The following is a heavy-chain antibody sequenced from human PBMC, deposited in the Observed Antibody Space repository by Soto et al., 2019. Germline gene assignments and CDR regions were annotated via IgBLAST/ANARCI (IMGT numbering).Heavy chain of an antibody. Sequence: ASVKVSCKVSGYTLTELSMHWVRQAPGKGLEWMGGFDPEDGETIYAQKFQGRVTMTEDTSTDTAYMELSSLRSEDTAVYYCASYARYGDYSIYYFDYWGQGTLVTVSS. CDR3: ASYARYGDYSIYYFDY. V-gene: IGHV1-24*01. J-gene: IGHJ4*02. CDR1: GYTLTELS. CDR2: FDPEDGET. D-gene: IGHD4-17*01.